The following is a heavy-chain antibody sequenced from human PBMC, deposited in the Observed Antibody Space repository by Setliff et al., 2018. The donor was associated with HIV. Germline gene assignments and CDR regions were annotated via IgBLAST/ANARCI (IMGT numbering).Heavy chain of an antibody. CDR3: ARGCGRGAPYAFDI. J-gene: IGHJ3*02. D-gene: IGHD1-26*01. CDR2: INHSGST. Sequence: SETLSLTCAAYGGSFSGYYWSWIRQPPGKGLEWIGEINHSGSTNYNPSLKSRVTISVDTSKNQFSLKLSSVTAADTAVYYCARGCGRGAPYAFDIWGQGTMVTVSS. V-gene: IGHV4-34*01. CDR1: GGSFSGYY.